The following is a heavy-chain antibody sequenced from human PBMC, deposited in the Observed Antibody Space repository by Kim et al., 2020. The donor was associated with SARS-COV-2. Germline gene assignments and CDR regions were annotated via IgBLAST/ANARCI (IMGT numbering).Heavy chain of an antibody. CDR3: AREITSSSNWFEP. Sequence: SETLSLTCTVSGDSIRSGGYYWSWIRQYPGKGLEWIGYIYYTGTTKYNPSLKSRVAISLDTSKNQFSLKLNSATAADTAVYYCAREITSSSNWFEPWGRG. CDR2: IYYTGTT. V-gene: IGHV4-31*03. CDR1: GDSIRSGGYY. D-gene: IGHD1-20*01. J-gene: IGHJ5*02.